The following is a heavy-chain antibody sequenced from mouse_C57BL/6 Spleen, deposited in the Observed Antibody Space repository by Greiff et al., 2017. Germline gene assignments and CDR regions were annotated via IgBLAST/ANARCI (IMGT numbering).Heavy chain of an antibody. D-gene: IGHD2-4*01. Sequence: VQRVESGAELVRPGASVTLSCKASGYTFTDYEMHWVKQTPVHGLEWIGAIDPETGGTAYNQKFKGKAILTADKSSSTAYMELRSLTSEDSAVYYCTRARLREDAMDDWGQGTSVTVSS. CDR2: IDPETGGT. V-gene: IGHV1-15*01. CDR1: GYTFTDYE. J-gene: IGHJ4*01. CDR3: TRARLREDAMDD.